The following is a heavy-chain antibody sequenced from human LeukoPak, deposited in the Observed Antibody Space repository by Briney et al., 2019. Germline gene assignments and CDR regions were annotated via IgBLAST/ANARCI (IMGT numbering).Heavy chain of an antibody. CDR3: ARDTKRRFITMVRGVSEAFDI. Sequence: ASVKVSCKASGYTFTSYGISWERQAPGQGLEWMGWISAYNGNTNYALKLQGRVTMTTDTSTSTAYMELRSLRSDDTAVYYCARDTKRRFITMVRGVSEAFDIWGQGTMVTVSS. J-gene: IGHJ3*02. D-gene: IGHD3-10*01. CDR1: GYTFTSYG. V-gene: IGHV1-18*01. CDR2: ISAYNGNT.